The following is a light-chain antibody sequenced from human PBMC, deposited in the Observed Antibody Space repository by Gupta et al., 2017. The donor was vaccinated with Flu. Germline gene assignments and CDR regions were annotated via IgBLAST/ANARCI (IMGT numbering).Light chain of an antibody. CDR3: QQDDSYPPT. CDR2: EAS. CDR1: QGFSGW. J-gene: IGKJ2*01. V-gene: IGKV1-5*03. Sequence: PSTLSAFVGDTVTITCRASQGFSGWLAWYQQKPGKAPKILIYEASKLKSGVPSRFSGSGSGIEFTLTIRSLQPEDIATYYCQQDDSYPPTFGQGTKLEIK.